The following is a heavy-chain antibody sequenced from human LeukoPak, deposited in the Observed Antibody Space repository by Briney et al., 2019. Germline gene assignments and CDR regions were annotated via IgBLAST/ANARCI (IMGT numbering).Heavy chain of an antibody. CDR3: AGSTVTTRNWFDP. V-gene: IGHV1-69*06. D-gene: IGHD4-17*01. Sequence: ASVKGSCKASRGTFSRYAISWVRQAPGHGLEWMGGITPIFGTANYAQKCQGRVTITAHTSTSTAYMEMSSLRSEDTAVYYCAGSTVTTRNWFDPWGQGTLVTVSS. CDR2: ITPIFGTA. CDR1: RGTFSRYA. J-gene: IGHJ5*02.